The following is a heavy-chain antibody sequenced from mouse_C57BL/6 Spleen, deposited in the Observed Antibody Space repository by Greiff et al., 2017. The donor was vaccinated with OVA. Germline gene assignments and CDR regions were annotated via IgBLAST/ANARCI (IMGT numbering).Heavy chain of an antibody. CDR3: ARSTAQATFYYAMDY. J-gene: IGHJ4*01. CDR2: INPNNGGT. Sequence: VQLQQSGPELVKPGASVKISCKASGYTFTDYYMNWVKQSHGKSLEWIGDINPNNGGTSYNQKFKGKATLTVDKSSSTAYMELRSLTSEDSAVYYCARSTAQATFYYAMDYWGQGTSVTVSS. CDR1: GYTFTDYY. D-gene: IGHD3-2*02. V-gene: IGHV1-26*01.